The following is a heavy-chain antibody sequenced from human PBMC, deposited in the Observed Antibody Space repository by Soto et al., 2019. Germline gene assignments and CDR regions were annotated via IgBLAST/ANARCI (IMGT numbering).Heavy chain of an antibody. CDR3: ARDSGNVSGITYNHYFYGLDV. D-gene: IGHD1-1*01. J-gene: IGHJ6*02. V-gene: IGHV1-69*06. CDR2: TLPVFGSA. Sequence: QVLLVQSGPEVKKPGSSVRVSCKASGGAFNTFALSWERQAPGQGLELMGGTLPVFGSADYAQKFQGKITITADKSTSTVYMELSSLRADDTAVYYCARDSGNVSGITYNHYFYGLDVWGHETTVTVSS. CDR1: GGAFNTFA.